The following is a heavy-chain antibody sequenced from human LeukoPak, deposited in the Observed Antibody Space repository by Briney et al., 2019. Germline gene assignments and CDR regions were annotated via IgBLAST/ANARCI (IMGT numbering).Heavy chain of an antibody. J-gene: IGHJ4*02. D-gene: IGHD5-24*01. Sequence: GGSLRLSCAASGFTFSSDSMNWVRQAPGKGLEWVSSISSSSSYIYYADSVKGRFTISRDNAKNSLYLQMNSLRAEDTAVYYCARASSEMATIYFDYWGQGTLVTVSS. CDR3: ARASSEMATIYFDY. CDR1: GFTFSSDS. V-gene: IGHV3-21*01. CDR2: ISSSSSYI.